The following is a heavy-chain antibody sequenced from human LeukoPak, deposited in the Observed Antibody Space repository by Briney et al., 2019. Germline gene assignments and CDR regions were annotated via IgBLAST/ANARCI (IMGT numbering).Heavy chain of an antibody. CDR1: GFTFSSYS. D-gene: IGHD1-26*01. CDR2: ISSSSSYI. V-gene: IGHV3-21*01. Sequence: PGGSLRLSCAASGFTFSSYSMNWVRQAPGKGLEWVSSISSSSSYIYYADSVKGRFTISRDNAKNSLYLQMNSLRAEDTAVYYCARSPSGSYHSVLLVDYWGQGTLVTVSS. CDR3: ARSPSGSYHSVLLVDY. J-gene: IGHJ4*02.